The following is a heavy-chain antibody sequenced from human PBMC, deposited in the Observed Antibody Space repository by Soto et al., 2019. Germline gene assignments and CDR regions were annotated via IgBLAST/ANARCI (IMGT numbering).Heavy chain of an antibody. J-gene: IGHJ4*02. CDR2: ISYDGSNK. CDR1: GFTFSSYG. CDR3: AKEQWGDGYNSAFDY. D-gene: IGHD5-12*01. Sequence: QVQLVESGGGVVQPGRSLRLSCAASGFTFSSYGMHWVRQAPGKGLEWVAVISYDGSNKYYADSVKGRFTISRDNSKNTLYLQMNSLRAEDTAVYYCAKEQWGDGYNSAFDYWGQGTLVTVSS. V-gene: IGHV3-30*18.